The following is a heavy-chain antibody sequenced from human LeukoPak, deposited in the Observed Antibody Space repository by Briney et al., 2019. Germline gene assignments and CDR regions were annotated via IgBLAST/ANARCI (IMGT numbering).Heavy chain of an antibody. V-gene: IGHV4-34*01. J-gene: IGHJ6*02. CDR2: INHSGST. Sequence: KASETLSLTCAVYGGSFSGYYWSWIRQPPGKGLEWIGEINHSGSTNYNPSLKSRVTISVDTSKNQFSLKLSSVTAADTAVYYCARGHARKTSWSYYYYYGMDVWGQETTVTVSS. CDR1: GGSFSGYY. CDR3: ARGHARKTSWSYYYYYGMDV. D-gene: IGHD1-14*01.